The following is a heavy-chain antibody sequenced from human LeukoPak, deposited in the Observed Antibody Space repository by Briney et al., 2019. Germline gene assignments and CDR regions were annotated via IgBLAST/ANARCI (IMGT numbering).Heavy chain of an antibody. CDR1: GGTFSRYT. Sequence: ASVKVSCKASGGTFSRYTISWVRQAPGQGLEWMGRIIPILGIANYAQKFQGRVTITADKSTSTAYMELSSLRSEDTAVYYCSSSHQVYYYYYGMDVWGQGTTVTVSS. CDR2: IIPILGIA. V-gene: IGHV1-69*02. D-gene: IGHD6-6*01. CDR3: SSSHQVYYYYYGMDV. J-gene: IGHJ6*02.